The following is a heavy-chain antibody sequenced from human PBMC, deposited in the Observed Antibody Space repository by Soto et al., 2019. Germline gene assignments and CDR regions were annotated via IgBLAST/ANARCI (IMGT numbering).Heavy chain of an antibody. CDR2: IYYSGST. Sequence: PSETLSLTCTVSVGSISRGGYYWSWIRQHPGKGLEWIGYIYYSGSTNYNPSLKSRVTISVDTSKNQFSLKLSSVTAADTAVYYCARVNKGGTNNWFDPWGQGTLVTVSS. V-gene: IGHV4-61*08. CDR3: ARVNKGGTNNWFDP. D-gene: IGHD3-16*01. J-gene: IGHJ5*02. CDR1: VGSISRGGYY.